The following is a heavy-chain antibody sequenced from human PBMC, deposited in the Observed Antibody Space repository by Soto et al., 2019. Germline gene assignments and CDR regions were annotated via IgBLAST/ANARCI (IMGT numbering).Heavy chain of an antibody. J-gene: IGHJ6*02. Sequence: GESLKISCKGSGYSFTSYWIGWVRQMPGKGLEWMGIIYPGDSDTRYSPSFQGQVTISADKSISTAYLQWSSLKASDTAMCYCARRDYGPPIPQCGMDVWGQGTTVTVS. CDR1: GYSFTSYW. CDR3: ARRDYGPPIPQCGMDV. V-gene: IGHV5-51*01. D-gene: IGHD4-17*01. CDR2: IYPGDSDT.